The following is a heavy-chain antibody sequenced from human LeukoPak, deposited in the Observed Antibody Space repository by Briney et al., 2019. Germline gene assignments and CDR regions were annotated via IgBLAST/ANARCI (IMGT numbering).Heavy chain of an antibody. CDR1: GYTFTRNH. J-gene: IGHJ4*02. Sequence: ASVKVSCKASGYTFTRNHVHWVRQAPGQGLEWMGINNPSDGSTTYAQKFQGRVTMTRDTSTSTVYMELRSLSSEDTAVYYCARDTHWDFDYWGQGSLVTVSS. D-gene: IGHD7-27*01. V-gene: IGHV1-46*01. CDR3: ARDTHWDFDY. CDR2: NNPSDGST.